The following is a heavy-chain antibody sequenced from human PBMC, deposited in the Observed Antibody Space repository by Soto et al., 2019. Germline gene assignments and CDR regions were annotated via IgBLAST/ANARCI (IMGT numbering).Heavy chain of an antibody. CDR3: ARDPTDYYYGMDV. V-gene: IGHV1-2*04. CDR1: GDTFTANY. Sequence: ASVKVSCKASGDTFTANYIHWVRQAPGQGLEWMGWINPNSGGTNYAQKFQGWVTMTRDTSISTAYMELSRLRSDDTAVYYCARDPTDYYYGMDVWGQGTTVTVSS. J-gene: IGHJ6*02. CDR2: INPNSGGT.